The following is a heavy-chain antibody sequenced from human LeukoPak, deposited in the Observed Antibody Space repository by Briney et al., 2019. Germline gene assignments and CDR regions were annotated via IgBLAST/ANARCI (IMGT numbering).Heavy chain of an antibody. D-gene: IGHD1-26*01. V-gene: IGHV4-38-2*02. J-gene: IGHJ6*03. CDR1: GYSISSGYY. CDR3: ARRGSYYYYYMDV. CDR2: IYHSGST. Sequence: SETLSLTCTVSGYSISSGYYWGWIRQPPGKGLEWIGSIYHSGSTYYNPSLKSRVTISVDTSKNQFPLKLSSVTAADTAVYYCARRGSYYYYYMDVWGKGTTVSVSS.